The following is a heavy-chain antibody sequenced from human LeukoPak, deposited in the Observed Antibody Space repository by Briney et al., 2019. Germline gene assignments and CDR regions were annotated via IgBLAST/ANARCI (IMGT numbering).Heavy chain of an antibody. D-gene: IGHD3-3*01. CDR3: ARASSYPEKKWLLYYFDY. J-gene: IGHJ4*02. Sequence: ASVKVSCKASGYTFTGYYMHWVRQAPGQGLEWMGWINPNSGGTNYAQKFQGRVTMTRDTSISTAYMELSRLRSDDTAVYYCARASSYPEKKWLLYYFDYWGQGTLVTVSS. CDR2: INPNSGGT. V-gene: IGHV1-2*02. CDR1: GYTFTGYY.